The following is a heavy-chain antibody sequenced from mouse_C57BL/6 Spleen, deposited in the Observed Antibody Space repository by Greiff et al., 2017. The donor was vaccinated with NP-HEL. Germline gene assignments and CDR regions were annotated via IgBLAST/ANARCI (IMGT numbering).Heavy chain of an antibody. J-gene: IGHJ2*01. CDR3: ARRNLSHFDY. V-gene: IGHV1-52*01. CDR2: IDPSDSEP. CDR1: GYTFTSYW. D-gene: IGHD2-3*01. Sequence: VQLQQPGAELVRPGSSVKLSCKASGYTFTSYWMHWVKQRPIQGLEWIGNIDPSDSEPHYNQKFKDKATLTVDKASSTAYMQLSSLTSEDAAVYYCARRNLSHFDYWGQGTTLTVSS.